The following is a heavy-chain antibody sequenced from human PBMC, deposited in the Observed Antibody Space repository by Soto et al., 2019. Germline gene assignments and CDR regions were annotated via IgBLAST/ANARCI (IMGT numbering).Heavy chain of an antibody. CDR3: ARRGSGSYYDY. Sequence: VQLVESGGGLVKPGGSLRLSCAASGFTFSSYAMRWVRQAPVKGLEWVSAISGSGGSTYYADSVKGRFTISRDNSKNTLYLQMNSLRAEDTAVYYCARRGSGSYYDYWGQGTLVTVSS. CDR2: ISGSGGST. D-gene: IGHD1-26*01. V-gene: IGHV3-23*04. CDR1: GFTFSSYA. J-gene: IGHJ4*02.